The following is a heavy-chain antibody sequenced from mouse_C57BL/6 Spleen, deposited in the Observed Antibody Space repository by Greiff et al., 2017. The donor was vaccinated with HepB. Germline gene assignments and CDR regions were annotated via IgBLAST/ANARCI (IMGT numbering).Heavy chain of an antibody. J-gene: IGHJ3*01. CDR1: GYSITSGYY. Sequence: EVQLQQSGPGLVKPSQSLSLTCSVTGYSITSGYYWNWIRQFPGNKLEWIGYISYDGSNNYNPSLKNRISITRDTSKNQFFLKLNSVTTEDTATYYCASTGAYWGQGTLVTVSA. CDR3: ASTGAY. V-gene: IGHV3-6*01. CDR2: ISYDGSN. D-gene: IGHD4-1*02.